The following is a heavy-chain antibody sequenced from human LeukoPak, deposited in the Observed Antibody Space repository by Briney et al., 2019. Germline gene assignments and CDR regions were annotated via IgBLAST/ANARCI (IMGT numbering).Heavy chain of an antibody. Sequence: ASVKVSCKASGYTFTGYYMHWVRQAPGQGLEWMGWINPNSGGTNYAQKFQGRVTMTRDTSISTAYMELSRLRSDGTAAYYCARATTGDSAGYFDYWGQGTLVTVSS. CDR3: ARATTGDSAGYFDY. CDR1: GYTFTGYY. D-gene: IGHD1-1*01. V-gene: IGHV1-2*02. J-gene: IGHJ4*02. CDR2: INPNSGGT.